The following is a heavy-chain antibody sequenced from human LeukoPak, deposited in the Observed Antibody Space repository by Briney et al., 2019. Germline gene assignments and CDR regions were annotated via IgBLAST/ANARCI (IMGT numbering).Heavy chain of an antibody. J-gene: IGHJ3*02. V-gene: IGHV1-3*03. Sequence: GASVKVSCKTSGNTFPSNAMHWVRQAPGQRLEWMGWINADNGNTKYSQEFQGRVTITRDTSAITAYMELSSLRSEDTAVYYCARTLRPYWYSGSHDAFDIWGQGTMVTVSS. CDR1: GNTFPSNA. D-gene: IGHD1-26*01. CDR3: ARTLRPYWYSGSHDAFDI. CDR2: INADNGNT.